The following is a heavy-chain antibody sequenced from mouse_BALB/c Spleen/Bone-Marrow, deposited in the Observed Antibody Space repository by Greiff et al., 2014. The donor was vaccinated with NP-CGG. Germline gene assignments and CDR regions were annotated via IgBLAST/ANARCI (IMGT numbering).Heavy chain of an antibody. CDR3: ARRLNWDWFAY. Sequence: QVQLKESGAELAKPGASVKMSCKASGYTFTSYWTHWVKQRPGQGLEWIGYINPSTGYTDYNQKFKDKATLTADKSSSTAYMQLSSLTSEDSAVYYCARRLNWDWFAYWGQGTLVTVSA. CDR1: GYTFTSYW. V-gene: IGHV1-7*01. J-gene: IGHJ3*01. D-gene: IGHD4-1*01. CDR2: INPSTGYT.